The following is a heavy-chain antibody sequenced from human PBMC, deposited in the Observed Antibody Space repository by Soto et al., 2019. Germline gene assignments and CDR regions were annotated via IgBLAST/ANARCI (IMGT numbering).Heavy chain of an antibody. V-gene: IGHV4-4*02. CDR3: ARYNAASGTYYFDF. Sequence: SETLSLTCGVSGASVSSTYWWSWVRQPPGKGPEWIGEINHRGSANYNPSLKSRVTISVDISKSQFSLRLTSVTAADTAVYYCARYNAASGTYYFDFWGQGALVTVSS. D-gene: IGHD6-13*01. CDR2: INHRGSA. J-gene: IGHJ4*02. CDR1: GASVSSTYW.